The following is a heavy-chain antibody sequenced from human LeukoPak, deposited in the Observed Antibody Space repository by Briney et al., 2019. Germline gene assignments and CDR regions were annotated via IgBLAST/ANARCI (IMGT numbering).Heavy chain of an antibody. V-gene: IGHV3-53*01. Sequence: GGSLRLSCVASGFTFRDYYMSWVRQAPGKGLEWVSVIYPGGNKYYTDSVKGRFTISRDNSKNTVYLQMNSLRAEDTALYYCASPSSGQSFDIWGQGTIVTVSS. J-gene: IGHJ3*02. CDR3: ASPSSGQSFDI. CDR2: IYPGGNK. CDR1: GFTFRDYY. D-gene: IGHD6-19*01.